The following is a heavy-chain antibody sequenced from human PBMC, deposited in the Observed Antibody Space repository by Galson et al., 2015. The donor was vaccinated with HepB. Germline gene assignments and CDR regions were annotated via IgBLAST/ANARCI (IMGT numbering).Heavy chain of an antibody. CDR1: GGSISTTYYS. CDR3: ARLSTTVAPQGY. Sequence: SETLSPTCSVSGGSISTTYYSCGWIREPPGQGLEWFGSFSYSGSTYYSPSPKSRLTISVDTSKNQFSLKLTSMTAADTAVYYGARLSTTVAPQGYWGKGTLVTVSS. V-gene: IGHV4-39*01. D-gene: IGHD1-1*01. J-gene: IGHJ4*02. CDR2: FSYSGST.